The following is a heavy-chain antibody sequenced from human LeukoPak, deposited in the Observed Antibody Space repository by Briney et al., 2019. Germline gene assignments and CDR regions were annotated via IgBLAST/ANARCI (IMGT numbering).Heavy chain of an antibody. CDR1: GYTFTSYD. CDR3: ARADIRAIASSEWYGFDY. V-gene: IGHV1-8*02. CDR2: MNPNSGNT. D-gene: IGHD3-22*01. Sequence: ASVKVSCKASGYTFTSYDINWVLQATGQGLEWMGWMNPNSGNTGYAQKFQGRVTMTTDTSTSTAYMELRSLRSDDTAVYYCARADIRAIASSEWYGFDYWGQGTLVTVSS. J-gene: IGHJ4*02.